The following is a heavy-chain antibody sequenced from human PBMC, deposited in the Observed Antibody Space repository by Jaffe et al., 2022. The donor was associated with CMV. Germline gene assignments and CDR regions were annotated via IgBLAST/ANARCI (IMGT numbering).Heavy chain of an antibody. V-gene: IGHV3-23*04. D-gene: IGHD6-19*01. CDR3: AKDLGYSSGWFYPNWYFDL. Sequence: EVQLVESGGGLVQPGGSLRLSCAASGFTFSTYAMSWVRQAPGKGLEWVSAIGGSGGSTYYADSVKGRFTISRDNSKNTLYLQMNSLRAEDTAVYYCAKDLGYSSGWFYPNWYFDLWGRGTLVTVSS. CDR2: IGGSGGST. J-gene: IGHJ2*01. CDR1: GFTFSTYA.